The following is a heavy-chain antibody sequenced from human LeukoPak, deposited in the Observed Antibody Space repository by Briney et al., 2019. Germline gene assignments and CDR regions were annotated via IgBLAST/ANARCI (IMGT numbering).Heavy chain of an antibody. CDR3: AREDDWNYEDY. V-gene: IGHV3-7*01. Sequence: GGSLRLSCAASGFTFSNYWMSWVRQAPGKGLEWVANIKQDGSEKYYVNSVKGRFTISRDNAKKSLYLQMNSLRAEDTAIYYCAREDDWNYEDYWGQGTLVTVSS. J-gene: IGHJ4*02. CDR1: GFTFSNYW. D-gene: IGHD1-7*01. CDR2: IKQDGSEK.